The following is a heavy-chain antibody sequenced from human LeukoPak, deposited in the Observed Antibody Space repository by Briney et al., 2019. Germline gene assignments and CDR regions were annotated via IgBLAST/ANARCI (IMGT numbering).Heavy chain of an antibody. V-gene: IGHV3-33*01. J-gene: IGHJ4*02. CDR1: GFTFSNYG. CDR3: ARDLRKGRYFDY. CDR2: IWYDGSNE. Sequence: AGGSLRLACAASGFTFSNYGMHWVRQAPGKGLEWVAVIWYDGSNEYYADSVKGRFTISRDNSKNTLYLQMNSLRAEDTAVYYCARDLRKGRYFDYWGQGTLVTVSS.